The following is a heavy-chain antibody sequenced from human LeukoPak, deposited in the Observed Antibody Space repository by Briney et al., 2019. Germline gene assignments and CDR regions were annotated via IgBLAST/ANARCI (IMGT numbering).Heavy chain of an antibody. V-gene: IGHV1-69-2*01. CDR3: ATDLAVDSYYYMDV. Sequence: ASVKVSCKLSGYTFTDYYIHWVQQAPGKGLEWMGLVDPEDGETIYAEKFQGRVTITADTSTDTAYMELSSLRSEDTAVYYCATDLAVDSYYYMDVWGKGTTVTVSS. D-gene: IGHD2-15*01. CDR2: VDPEDGET. CDR1: GYTFTDYY. J-gene: IGHJ6*03.